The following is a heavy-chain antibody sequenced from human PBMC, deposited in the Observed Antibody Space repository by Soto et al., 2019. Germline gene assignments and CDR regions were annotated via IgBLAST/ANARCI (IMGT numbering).Heavy chain of an antibody. D-gene: IGHD3-10*01. V-gene: IGHV4-31*03. CDR1: GGSISSGGFY. Sequence: QVQLQESRPGLVKPSLTLSLTCNVSGGSISSGGFYWSWIRQHPGKGLEWIGHIYYSGSTYYNPSLRSRVTISVDTSKNQFSLKLSSVTAADTAVYYCARDVGSPMVPGVPYYFDVWAKGTTVTVSS. CDR2: IYYSGST. J-gene: IGHJ6*03. CDR3: ARDVGSPMVPGVPYYFDV.